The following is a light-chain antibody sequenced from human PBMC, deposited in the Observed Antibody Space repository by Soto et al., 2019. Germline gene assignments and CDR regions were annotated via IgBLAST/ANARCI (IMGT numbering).Light chain of an antibody. CDR2: WAS. J-gene: IGKJ4*01. CDR3: QQYFNTPLT. CDR1: QNVLNRANDKNY. Sequence: DIVMTQSPDSLAVSLGERATINCKSSQNVLNRANDKNYIAWYQQKPGQPPKLLIYWASTRESDVPDRFSGSGYATDFTLTISSLKAGDVAVYFCQQYFNTPLTFGGGTKVEIK. V-gene: IGKV4-1*01.